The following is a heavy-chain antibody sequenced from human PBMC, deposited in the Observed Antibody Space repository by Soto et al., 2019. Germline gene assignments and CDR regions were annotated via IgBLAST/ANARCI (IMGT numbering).Heavy chain of an antibody. J-gene: IGHJ4*02. CDR3: ARDVLTGVYYYGSGSYDY. V-gene: IGHV3-7*01. Sequence: EVQLVESGGGLVQPGGSLRLSCAASGFTFSSYWMSWVRQAPGKGLEWVANIKQDGSEKYYVDSVKGRFTISRDNAKNSLYLQMNSLRAEDTAVYYCARDVLTGVYYYGSGSYDYWGQGTLVTVSS. CDR1: GFTFSSYW. CDR2: IKQDGSEK. D-gene: IGHD3-10*01.